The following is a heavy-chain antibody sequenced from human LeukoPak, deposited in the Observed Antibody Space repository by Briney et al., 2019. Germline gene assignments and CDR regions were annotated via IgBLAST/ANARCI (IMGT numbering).Heavy chain of an antibody. CDR1: GGSISSGDYC. V-gene: IGHV4-30-4*08. CDR3: ARGEDDGSDF. Sequence: SQTLSLTCTVSGGSISSGDYCWSWIRQPPRKGLEWIGHIYYSGSYCYYSSLKSPVSISVSTSNAQFSLKLRSVTAADTAVYYCARGEDDGSDFWGQGTLVTVSS. J-gene: IGHJ4*02. D-gene: IGHD3-10*01. CDR2: IYYSGSY.